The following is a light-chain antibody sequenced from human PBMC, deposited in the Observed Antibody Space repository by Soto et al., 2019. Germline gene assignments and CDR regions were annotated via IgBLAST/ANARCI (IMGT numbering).Light chain of an antibody. V-gene: IGLV2-14*01. CDR1: SSDVGGYNY. CDR2: DVS. Sequence: QSVLTQPATVSGSPRQSITISCTGTSSDVGGYNYVSWYQQHPGKAPKLMIYDVSNRPSGVSNRFSGSKSGNTASLTIPGLRGEEEANYYCSSYKSSSTLYVLGPGPRVP. J-gene: IGLJ1*01. CDR3: SSYKSSSTLYV.